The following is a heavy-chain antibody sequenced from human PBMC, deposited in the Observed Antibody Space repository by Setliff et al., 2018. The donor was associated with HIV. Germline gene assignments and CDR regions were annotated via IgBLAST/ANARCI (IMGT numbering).Heavy chain of an antibody. V-gene: IGHV4-39*07. CDR3: ARETNASGSLTAYWYFDL. CDR1: GGSISSSSYY. CDR2: IYYSGST. Sequence: PSETLSLTCTVSGGSISSSSYYWGWIRQPPGKGLEWIGSIYYSGSTYYNPSLKSRVTISVDTSKNQFSLKLSSVTAADTAVYYCARETNASGSLTAYWYFDLWGRGTLVTVS. J-gene: IGHJ2*01. D-gene: IGHD3-10*01.